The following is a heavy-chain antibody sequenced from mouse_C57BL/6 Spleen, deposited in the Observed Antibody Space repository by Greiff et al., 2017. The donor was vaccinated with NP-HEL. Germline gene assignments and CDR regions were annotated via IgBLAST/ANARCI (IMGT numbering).Heavy chain of an antibody. CDR1: GYTFTSYT. J-gene: IGHJ2*01. V-gene: IGHV1-4*01. CDR3: ARSGRDYGYFDY. CDR2: INPSSGYT. D-gene: IGHD2-4*01. Sequence: QVQLKESGAELARPGASVKMSCKASGYTFTSYTMHWVKQRPGQGLEWIGYINPSSGYTKYNQKFKDKATLTADKSSSTAYMQLSSLTSEDSAVYYCARSGRDYGYFDYWGQGTTLTVSS.